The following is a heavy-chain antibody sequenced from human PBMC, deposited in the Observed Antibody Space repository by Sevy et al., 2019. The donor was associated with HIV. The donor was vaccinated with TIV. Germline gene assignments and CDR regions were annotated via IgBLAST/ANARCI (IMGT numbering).Heavy chain of an antibody. J-gene: IGHJ3*02. D-gene: IGHD6-13*01. CDR3: ARIRSGWSDDAFDI. Sequence: GGSLRLSCAASGFTFDDYGMSWVRQAPGKGLEWVSGINWDGGSTGYADSVKGRFTRSRDNAKNSLYLQMNSLSAEETALYYCARIRSGWSDDAFDIWGQGTMVTVSS. CDR1: GFTFDDYG. CDR2: INWDGGST. V-gene: IGHV3-20*04.